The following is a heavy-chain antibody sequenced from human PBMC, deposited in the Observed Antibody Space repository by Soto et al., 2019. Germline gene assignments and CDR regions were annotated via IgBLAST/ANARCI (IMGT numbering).Heavy chain of an antibody. J-gene: IGHJ4*02. V-gene: IGHV3-7*02. CDR3: GAGSHY. Sequence: ELRLVESGGGLVQPGGSLRLSCAASGFTFKNNWMSWVRLAPGKGLEWVADIKQDGSEKDNVESVKGRFIISRENANNSLYLQMNSQRAEDAAVYYCGAGSHYWGQGTLFTVSS. CDR1: GFTFKNNW. D-gene: IGHD1-1*01. CDR2: IKQDGSEK.